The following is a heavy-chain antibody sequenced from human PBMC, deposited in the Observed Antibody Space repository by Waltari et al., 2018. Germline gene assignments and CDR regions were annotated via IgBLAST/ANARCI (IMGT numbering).Heavy chain of an antibody. J-gene: IGHJ4*02. CDR1: GFTFSSYA. CDR3: AKGRACSGGSCYSYFDY. CDR2: ISGSGGST. Sequence: EVQLLESGGGLVQPGGSLRLSCAASGFTFSSYAMSWVRQAPGKGLEWVSAISGSGGSTYYADSVKGRFTISRDNSKNTLYLQMNSLRAEDTAVYYCAKGRACSGGSCYSYFDYWGQGTLVTVSS. D-gene: IGHD2-15*01. V-gene: IGHV3-23*01.